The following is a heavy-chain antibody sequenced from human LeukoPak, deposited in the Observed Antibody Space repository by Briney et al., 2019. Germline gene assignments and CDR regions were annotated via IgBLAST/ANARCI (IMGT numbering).Heavy chain of an antibody. J-gene: IGHJ4*02. CDR1: GYTFTNYG. CDR2: ISGDNGHT. V-gene: IGHV1-18*01. CDR3: ARAGYSSGGSWYPGAFDY. D-gene: IGHD2-15*01. Sequence: ASVKVSCKASGYTFTNYGFTWVRQAPGQGLEWRGWISGDNGHTNYAQNFQGRVTMTTETSTSTAYMELRSLRSDDTAVYYCARAGYSSGGSWYPGAFDYWGQGTLVTVSS.